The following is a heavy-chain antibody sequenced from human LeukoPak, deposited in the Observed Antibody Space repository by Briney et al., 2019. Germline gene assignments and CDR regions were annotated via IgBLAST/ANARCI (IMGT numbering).Heavy chain of an antibody. D-gene: IGHD6-13*01. V-gene: IGHV1-18*01. Sequence: GASVKVSCKASGYTFTSYGISWVRQAPGQGLEWMGWISAYNGNTNYAQKLQGRVTMTTDTSTSTAYMELRSLRSDDTAVYYCARGRSRGSWYLGSSPYRALVRYYYMDVWGKGTTVTVSS. CDR1: GYTFTSYG. CDR3: ARGRSRGSWYLGSSPYRALVRYYYMDV. CDR2: ISAYNGNT. J-gene: IGHJ6*03.